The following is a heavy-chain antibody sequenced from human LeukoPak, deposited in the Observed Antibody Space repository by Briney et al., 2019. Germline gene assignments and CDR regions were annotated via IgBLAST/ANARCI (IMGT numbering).Heavy chain of an antibody. V-gene: IGHV3-7*01. CDR3: ARGPSFGDYVDFLDS. D-gene: IGHD4-17*01. CDR1: GFTFSSHW. Sequence: GGALRLSCGASGFTFSSHWMTWVRLAPGKGLEWVANIKRGGSQKYYVDSVKGRFTISRDDAKSTLFLQMNNLRAEDSALYYCARGPSFGDYVDFLDSWGQGTLVTVSS. J-gene: IGHJ4*02. CDR2: IKRGGSQK.